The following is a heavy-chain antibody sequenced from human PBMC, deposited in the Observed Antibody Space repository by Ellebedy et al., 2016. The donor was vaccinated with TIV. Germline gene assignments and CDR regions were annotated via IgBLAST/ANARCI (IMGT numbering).Heavy chain of an antibody. D-gene: IGHD6-19*01. Sequence: GESLKISCAASGFTASSHYMTWVRQAPGKGLEWLSVIYTNDDANYADSVKGRFTISRDNSNNTLYLEMKSLGPDDTAIYYCARGQRWLVFDYWGQGTLVTVSS. CDR3: ARGQRWLVFDY. CDR1: GFTASSHY. J-gene: IGHJ4*02. V-gene: IGHV3-53*01. CDR2: IYTNDDA.